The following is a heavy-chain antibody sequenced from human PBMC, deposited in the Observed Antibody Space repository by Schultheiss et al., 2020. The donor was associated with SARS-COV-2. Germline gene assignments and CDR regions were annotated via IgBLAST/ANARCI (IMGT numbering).Heavy chain of an antibody. D-gene: IGHD6-19*01. J-gene: IGHJ6*02. V-gene: IGHV4-59*12. CDR1: GGSISSYY. Sequence: SETLSLTCTVSGGSISSYYWSWIRQPPGKGLEWIGYIYYSGSTNYNPSLKSRVTISVDTSKNQFSLKLSSVTAADTAVYYCASAGNSRWYYYAMDVWGQGTTVTVSS. CDR3: ASAGNSRWYYYAMDV. CDR2: IYYSGST.